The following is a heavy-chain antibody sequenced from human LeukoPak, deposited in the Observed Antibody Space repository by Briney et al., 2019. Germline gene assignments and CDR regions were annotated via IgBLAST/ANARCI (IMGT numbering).Heavy chain of an antibody. CDR3: ARPKGYSYGGYAFDI. CDR2: IYWDDDK. D-gene: IGHD5-18*01. J-gene: IGHJ3*02. Sequence: SGPTLVKPTQTLTLTCTFSGFSLSTSGVGVGWIRQPPGKALEWPALIYWDDDKRYSPSLKSRLTITKDTSKNQVVLTMTNMDPVDTATYYCARPKGYSYGGYAFDIWGQGTMVTVSS. CDR1: GFSLSTSGVG. V-gene: IGHV2-5*02.